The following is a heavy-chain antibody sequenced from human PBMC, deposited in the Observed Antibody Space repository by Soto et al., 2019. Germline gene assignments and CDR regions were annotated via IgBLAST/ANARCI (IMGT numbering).Heavy chain of an antibody. CDR2: INAAAGNT. CDR3: ARNQRRGYYFSSGYSQVFDQ. Sequence: ASVKVSCKASAYTFTLYAMHWVRQAPGQRLEWMGWINAAAGNTKSSQKFQGRVTFTRDTSASPGYMELSTLNSADTAVSYCARNQRRGYYFSSGYSQVFDQWGEGTPVTVSS. J-gene: IGHJ4*02. CDR1: AYTFTLYA. V-gene: IGHV1-3*01. D-gene: IGHD3-22*01.